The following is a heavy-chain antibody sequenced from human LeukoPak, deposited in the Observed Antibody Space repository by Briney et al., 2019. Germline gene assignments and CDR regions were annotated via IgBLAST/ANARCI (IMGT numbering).Heavy chain of an antibody. CDR2: FDPEDGET. CDR1: GYTLTELS. Sequence: ASVKVSCKVSGYTLTELSMHWVRQAPGKGLEWMGGFDPEDGETIYAQKFQGRVTMTEGTSTDTAYMELSSLRSEDTAVYYCATLLWFGELLEWFDPWGQGTLVTVSS. CDR3: ATLLWFGELLEWFDP. J-gene: IGHJ5*02. D-gene: IGHD3-10*01. V-gene: IGHV1-24*01.